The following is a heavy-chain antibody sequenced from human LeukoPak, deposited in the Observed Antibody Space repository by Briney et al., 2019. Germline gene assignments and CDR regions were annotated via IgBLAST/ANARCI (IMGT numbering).Heavy chain of an antibody. CDR3: ASNYDSSGYIRSAEYFQH. J-gene: IGHJ1*01. D-gene: IGHD3-22*01. Sequence: GESLKISCKDSGYSFTNSWIGWVRQMPGKGLEWMGIIYPGDSDTRYSPSFEGQVTISADKSISTAYLQWSSLKASDTAMYYCASNYDSSGYIRSAEYFQHWGQGTLVTVSS. CDR1: GYSFTNSW. V-gene: IGHV5-51*01. CDR2: IYPGDSDT.